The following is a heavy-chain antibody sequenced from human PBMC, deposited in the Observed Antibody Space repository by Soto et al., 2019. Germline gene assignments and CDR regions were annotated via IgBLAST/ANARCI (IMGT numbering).Heavy chain of an antibody. V-gene: IGHV1-3*01. CDR1: GYTFTSYA. CDR3: ARAAYCGCDCWFFDY. D-gene: IGHD2-21*02. Sequence: QVQLVQSGAEVKKPGASVKVSCKASGYTFTSYAMHWVRQAPGQRLEWMGWINAGNGKTKYSQKFQGRVTITRDPSASTAYMELTSLRSEDTAVYSCARAAYCGCDCWFFDYWGQGTLVAVSS. CDR2: INAGNGKT. J-gene: IGHJ4*02.